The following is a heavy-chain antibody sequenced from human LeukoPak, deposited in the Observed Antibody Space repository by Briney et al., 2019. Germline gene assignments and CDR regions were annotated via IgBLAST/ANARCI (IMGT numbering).Heavy chain of an antibody. CDR1: GGSFSGYY. CDR2: INHSGST. V-gene: IGHV4-34*01. CDR3: AGDSSGWQGFDY. J-gene: IGHJ4*02. Sequence: SETLSLTCAVYGGSFSGYYWSWIRQPPGKGLEWIGEINHSGSTNYNPSLKSRVTISVDTSKNQFSLKLSSVTAADTAVYYCAGDSSGWQGFDYWGQGTLVTVSS. D-gene: IGHD6-19*01.